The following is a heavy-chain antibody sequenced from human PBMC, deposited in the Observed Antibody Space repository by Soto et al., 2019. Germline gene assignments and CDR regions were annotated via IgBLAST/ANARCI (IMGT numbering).Heavy chain of an antibody. CDR1: GFTFSDCY. V-gene: IGHV3-11*06. CDR2: ISGSSDNT. CDR3: ATITMMT. D-gene: IGHD3-22*01. J-gene: IGHJ5*02. Sequence: PGGSLRLSCAASGFTFSDCYMSWIRQAPGKGLEWLSYISGSSDNTNYADSVKGRFTISRDNAKKSLYLEMNSLRAENTAVYYCATITMMTWGQGTLVTVSS.